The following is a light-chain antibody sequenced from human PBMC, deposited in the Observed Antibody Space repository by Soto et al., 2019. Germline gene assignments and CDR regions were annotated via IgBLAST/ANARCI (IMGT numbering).Light chain of an antibody. Sequence: QSALTQPASVSGSPGQSITISCTGTSSDVGSYNLVSWYQQHPGKAPKLMIYEVSKRPSGVSDRFSGSKSGNTASLTISGRQDEDEADYYCCSYAGTSTFVVVFGGGTKLTVL. J-gene: IGLJ2*01. CDR2: EVS. V-gene: IGLV2-23*02. CDR1: SSDVGSYNL. CDR3: CSYAGTSTFVVV.